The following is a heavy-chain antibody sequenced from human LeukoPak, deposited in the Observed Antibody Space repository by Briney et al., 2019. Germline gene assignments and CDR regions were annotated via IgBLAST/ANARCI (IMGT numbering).Heavy chain of an antibody. D-gene: IGHD3-10*01. J-gene: IGHJ4*02. Sequence: ASVKVSCKASGYTFTSYGISWVRQAPGQGLGWMGWISAYNGNTNYAQKLQGRATMTTDTSTSTAYMELRSLRSDDTAVYYCARANPRSGSYYKLDYWGQGTLVTVSS. CDR1: GYTFTSYG. CDR3: ARANPRSGSYYKLDY. V-gene: IGHV1-18*01. CDR2: ISAYNGNT.